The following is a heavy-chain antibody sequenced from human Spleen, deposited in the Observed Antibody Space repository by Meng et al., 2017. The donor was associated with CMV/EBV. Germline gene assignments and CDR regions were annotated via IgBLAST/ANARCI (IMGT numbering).Heavy chain of an antibody. Sequence: SVKVSCKASGGTFSTYTITWVRQAPGQGLEWMGRIIPILGIANYAQKFQGRVTITADKSTSTAYMELSSLRSEDTAVYYCASKDGYNEDFDYWGQGTLVTVSS. J-gene: IGHJ4*02. V-gene: IGHV1-69*02. CDR2: IIPILGIA. D-gene: IGHD5-24*01. CDR3: ASKDGYNEDFDY. CDR1: GGTFSTYT.